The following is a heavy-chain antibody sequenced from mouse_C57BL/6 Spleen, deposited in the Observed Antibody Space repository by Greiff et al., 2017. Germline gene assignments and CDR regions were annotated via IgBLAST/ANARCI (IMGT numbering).Heavy chain of an antibody. J-gene: IGHJ2*01. V-gene: IGHV1-81*01. D-gene: IGHD2-1*01. Sequence: QVQLKESGAELARPGASVKLSCKASGYTFTSYGISWVKQRTGQGLEWIGEIYPRSGNTYYNEKFKGKATLTADKSSSNAYMELRSLTSEDSAVYFCARSDGNYERDYWGQGTTLTVSS. CDR1: GYTFTSYG. CDR3: ARSDGNYERDY. CDR2: IYPRSGNT.